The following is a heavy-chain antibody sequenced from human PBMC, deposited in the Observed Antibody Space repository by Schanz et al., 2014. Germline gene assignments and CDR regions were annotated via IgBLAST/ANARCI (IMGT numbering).Heavy chain of an antibody. CDR1: GFTFATYA. V-gene: IGHV3-23*01. D-gene: IGHD3-10*01. CDR2: INGSGNAT. J-gene: IGHJ3*02. Sequence: EVKLLESGGGLVQPGGSLRLSCAASGFTFATYAMSWVRQAPGKGLEWVAAINGSGNATYYADSVKGRFTISRDNAKNSLYLQMNSLRAEDTAVYYCAKAKSGAHGAFDIWGQGTMVTVSS. CDR3: AKAKSGAHGAFDI.